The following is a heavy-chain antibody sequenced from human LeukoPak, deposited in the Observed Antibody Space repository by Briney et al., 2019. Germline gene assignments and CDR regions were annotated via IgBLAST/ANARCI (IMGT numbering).Heavy chain of an antibody. J-gene: IGHJ4*02. D-gene: IGHD5-12*01. CDR2: IDPSDSYT. CDR3: ARHEGGYAASDY. V-gene: IGHV5-10-1*01. CDR1: GSRFTRYW. Sequence: GDSLQISCKGSGSRFTRYWISWVRQMPGKGLEWMGKIDPSDSYTNYSPSFQGHVTISSDKSISTAYLQWSTLKASDTAMYYCARHEGGYAASDYWGQGTLVTVS.